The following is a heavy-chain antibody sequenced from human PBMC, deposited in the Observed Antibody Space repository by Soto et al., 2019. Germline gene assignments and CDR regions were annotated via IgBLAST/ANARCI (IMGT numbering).Heavy chain of an antibody. V-gene: IGHV3-23*01. CDR1: GFIFSSYA. CDR2: ISGSGGST. D-gene: IGHD4-4*01. CDR3: ARSTDF. J-gene: IGHJ4*02. Sequence: LGGSLRLSYAASGFIFSSYAMSWVRQGPEKGLEWVSAISGSGGSTYYADSVKGRFTISRDDSKNTLYLQMNSLRAEDTAVYYCARSTDFWGKATLRTL.